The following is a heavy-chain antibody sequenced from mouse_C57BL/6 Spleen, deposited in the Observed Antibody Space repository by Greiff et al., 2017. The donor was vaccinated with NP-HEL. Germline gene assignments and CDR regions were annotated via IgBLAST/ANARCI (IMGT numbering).Heavy chain of an antibody. D-gene: IGHD2-1*01. V-gene: IGHV1-59*01. CDR2: IDPSDSYT. Sequence: QVQLQQPGAELVRPGTSVKLSCKASGYTFTSYWMHWVKQRPGQGLEWIGVIDPSDSYTNYNQKFKGKATLTVDTSSSTAYMQLSSLTSEDSAVYYCARSDGNYGWYFDVWGTGTTVTVSS. CDR3: ARSDGNYGWYFDV. CDR1: GYTFTSYW. J-gene: IGHJ1*03.